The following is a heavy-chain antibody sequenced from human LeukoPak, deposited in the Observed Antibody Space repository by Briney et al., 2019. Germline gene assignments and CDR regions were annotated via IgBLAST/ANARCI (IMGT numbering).Heavy chain of an antibody. D-gene: IGHD1-26*01. CDR3: ARDIEVAEVGATGY. CDR2: ISYDGSNK. Sequence: GGSLRLSCAASGFTSSSYAMHWVRQAPGKGLEWVAVISYDGSNKYYADSVKGRFTISRDNSKNTLYLQMNSLRAEDTAVYYCARDIEVAEVGATGYWGQGTLVTVSS. CDR1: GFTSSSYA. J-gene: IGHJ4*02. V-gene: IGHV3-30-3*01.